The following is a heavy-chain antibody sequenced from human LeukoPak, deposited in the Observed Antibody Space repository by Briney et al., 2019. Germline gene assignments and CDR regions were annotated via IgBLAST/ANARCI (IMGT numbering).Heavy chain of an antibody. CDR2: ISSSGSTT. Sequence: GGSLRLSCTGSGFTFGDYAMTWVRQAPGKGLEWVSYISSSGSTTYYADSVKGRFTISRDNAKNSLYLQMNSLRAEDTAVYYCARGYCSGGSCYFDYWGQGTLVTASS. D-gene: IGHD2-15*01. CDR3: ARGYCSGGSCYFDY. V-gene: IGHV3-48*03. J-gene: IGHJ4*02. CDR1: GFTFGDYA.